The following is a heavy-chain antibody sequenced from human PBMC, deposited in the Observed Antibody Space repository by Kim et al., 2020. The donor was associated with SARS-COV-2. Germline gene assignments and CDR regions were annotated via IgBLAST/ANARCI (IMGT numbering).Heavy chain of an antibody. CDR2: IWYDGSNK. D-gene: IGHD6-6*01. V-gene: IGHV3-33*01. Sequence: GSLRLSCAASGFTFSSYGMHWVRQAPGKGLEWVAVIWYDGSNKYYADSVKGRFTISRDNSKNTLYLQMNSLRAEDTAVYYCARDSVSSSSDASFSSSYYYYYGMDVWGQGTTVTVSS. CDR3: ARDSVSSSSDASFSSSYYYYYGMDV. CDR1: GFTFSSYG. J-gene: IGHJ6*02.